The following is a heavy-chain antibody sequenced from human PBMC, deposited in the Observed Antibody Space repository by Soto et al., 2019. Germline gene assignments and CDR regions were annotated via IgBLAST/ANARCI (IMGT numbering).Heavy chain of an antibody. Sequence: QVQLQESGPGLVWPSETLSLTCSVSGDSISTYYWTWIRQPPGKKPEWIGNIFSDGSTKHNPSLRSRATISVDTSKNQFFLRLTSVTPADTAVYCCARGDDFGGLKHDWFDSWGQGTLVTVSS. V-gene: IGHV4-59*01. CDR2: IFSDGST. D-gene: IGHD3-10*01. CDR3: ARGDDFGGLKHDWFDS. J-gene: IGHJ5*01. CDR1: GDSISTYY.